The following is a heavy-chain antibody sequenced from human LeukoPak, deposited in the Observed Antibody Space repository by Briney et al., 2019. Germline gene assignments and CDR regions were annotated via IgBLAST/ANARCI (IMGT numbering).Heavy chain of an antibody. Sequence: QTGGSLRLSCVASEFTFSDYNMNWVRQAPGKGLEWVSVIYSGGSTYYADSVKGRFTITRDNSKNTLYLQMNSLRAEDTAVYYCARDYDLGRFDYWGQGTLVTVSS. V-gene: IGHV3-53*01. CDR3: ARDYDLGRFDY. CDR2: IYSGGST. J-gene: IGHJ4*02. CDR1: EFTFSDYN. D-gene: IGHD3-3*01.